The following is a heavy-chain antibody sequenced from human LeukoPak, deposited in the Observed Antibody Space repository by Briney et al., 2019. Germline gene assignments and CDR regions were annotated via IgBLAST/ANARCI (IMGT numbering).Heavy chain of an antibody. V-gene: IGHV3-33*01. CDR2: IWYDGSNK. Sequence: GRSLRLSCAASGFTFSSYGMLWVRQAPGKGLDWVTLIWYDGSNKLYADSVKGRFTIARDNSKNTLYLQINSLRAEDTAVYYCARRGPSGSHYFDYWGQGTLVTVSS. CDR1: GFTFSSYG. CDR3: ARRGPSGSHYFDY. J-gene: IGHJ4*02. D-gene: IGHD1-26*01.